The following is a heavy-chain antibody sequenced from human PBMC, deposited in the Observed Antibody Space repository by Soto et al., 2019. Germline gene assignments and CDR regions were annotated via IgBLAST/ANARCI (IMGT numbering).Heavy chain of an antibody. Sequence: SETLSLTCTVSGGSISSSSYYWGWIRQPPGKGLEWIGSIYYSGSTYYNPSLKSRVTISVDTSKNQFSLKLSSVTAADTAVYYCARLSFWSGYYHTFDYWGQAPLVTVS. D-gene: IGHD3-3*01. J-gene: IGHJ4*02. CDR3: ARLSFWSGYYHTFDY. CDR2: IYYSGST. CDR1: GGSISSSSYY. V-gene: IGHV4-39*01.